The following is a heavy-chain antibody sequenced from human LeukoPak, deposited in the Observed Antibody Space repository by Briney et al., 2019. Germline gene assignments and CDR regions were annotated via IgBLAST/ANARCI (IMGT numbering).Heavy chain of an antibody. J-gene: IGHJ4*02. V-gene: IGHV1-46*01. D-gene: IGHD5-24*01. CDR1: GYTLTSYY. CDR3: ASCRDGYNGYFDY. CDR2: INPSGGST. Sequence: ASVKVSCKASGYTLTSYYMHWVRQAPGQGLEWMGIINPSGGSTSYAQKFQGRVTMTRDMSTSTVYMELSSLRSEDTAVYYCASCRDGYNGYFDYWGQGTLVTVSS.